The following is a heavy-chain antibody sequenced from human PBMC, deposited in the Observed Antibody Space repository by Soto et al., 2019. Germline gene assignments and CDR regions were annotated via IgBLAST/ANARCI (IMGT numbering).Heavy chain of an antibody. CDR2: MYPNSGNT. V-gene: IGHV1-8*01. Sequence: ASVKVSCKASGYTFTSYDINWVRQATGQGLEWMGWMYPNSGNTGYAQKFQGRVTMTRNTSISTAYMELSSLRSEDTAVYYCARGLAVAGDDYYYYYGMDVWGQGTTVTVSS. CDR3: ARGLAVAGDDYYYYYGMDV. J-gene: IGHJ6*02. CDR1: GYTFTSYD. D-gene: IGHD6-19*01.